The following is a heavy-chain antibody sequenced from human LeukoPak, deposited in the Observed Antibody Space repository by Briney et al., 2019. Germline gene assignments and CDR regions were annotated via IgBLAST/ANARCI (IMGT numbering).Heavy chain of an antibody. CDR3: AREEVSVAGTYNWFDP. J-gene: IGHJ5*02. CDR2: INPSGGST. CDR1: GYTFTSNY. D-gene: IGHD6-19*01. V-gene: IGHV1-46*01. Sequence: ASVKVSCKASGYTFTSNYMHWVRQAPGQGLEWMGIINPSGGSTSYAQKFQGRVTMTRDTSTSTVYMELSSLRSEDTAVYYCAREEVSVAGTYNWFDPWGQGTLVTVSS.